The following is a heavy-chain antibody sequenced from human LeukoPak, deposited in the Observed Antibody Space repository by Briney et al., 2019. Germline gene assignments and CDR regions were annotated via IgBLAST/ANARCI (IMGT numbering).Heavy chain of an antibody. J-gene: IGHJ6*02. CDR3: ARDMNGDYVNTGAYYYGMDV. CDR2: IYYSVST. V-gene: IGHV4-59*01. D-gene: IGHD4-17*01. Sequence: SETLSLTRTVAAGSISSDYWSWIRQPPGKGLGWIGYIYYSVSTNYNPSLKSRVTISVDTSKNQFSLKLSSVTAADTAVYYCARDMNGDYVNTGAYYYGMDVWGQGTTVTVSS. CDR1: AGSISSDY.